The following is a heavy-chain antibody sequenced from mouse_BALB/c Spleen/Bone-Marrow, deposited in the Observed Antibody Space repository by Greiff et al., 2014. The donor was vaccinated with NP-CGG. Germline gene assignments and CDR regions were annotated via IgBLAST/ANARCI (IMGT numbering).Heavy chain of an antibody. CDR2: VSTGSTII. V-gene: IGHV5-17*02. CDR1: GFTFSNFG. D-gene: IGHD2-1*01. Sequence: EVMLVESGGGLVQPGGSRKLSCAASGFTFSNFGMHWFRQSPEKGLEWVAFVSTGSTIIYYADTVKGRFTISRDNPENTLFLQMTSLRSEDTAIYYCARSHFYGNYFDYWGQGTLSQSPQ. CDR3: ARSHFYGNYFDY. J-gene: IGHJ2*01.